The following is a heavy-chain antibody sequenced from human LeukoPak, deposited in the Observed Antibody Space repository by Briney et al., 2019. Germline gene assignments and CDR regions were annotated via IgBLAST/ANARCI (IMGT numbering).Heavy chain of an antibody. Sequence: GGSLSLSYAASGFTFSDYYMIWIRQAPGKGLEWVSYISGSSSYTGYADSVKGRFTISRDNAQNSLFLQMNSLRAEDTAVYYCASRRSGSHVDYWGQGTQVTVSS. D-gene: IGHD3-10*01. CDR3: ASRRSGSHVDY. CDR2: ISGSSSYT. J-gene: IGHJ4*02. CDR1: GFTFSDYY. V-gene: IGHV3-11*03.